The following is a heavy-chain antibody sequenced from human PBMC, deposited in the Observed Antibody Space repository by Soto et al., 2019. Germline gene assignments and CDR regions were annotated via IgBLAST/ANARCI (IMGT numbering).Heavy chain of an antibody. V-gene: IGHV3-48*03. CDR2: ISGSGSTT. Sequence: GGSLRLSCAASGFTFSSYEINWVRQAPGKGLEWVSYISGSGSTTYYADSVKGRFTISRDNAKNSLYLQMNSLRAEDTAVYYCARVIDGSGFDYWGQGALVTVSS. D-gene: IGHD3-10*01. CDR3: ARVIDGSGFDY. CDR1: GFTFSSYE. J-gene: IGHJ4*02.